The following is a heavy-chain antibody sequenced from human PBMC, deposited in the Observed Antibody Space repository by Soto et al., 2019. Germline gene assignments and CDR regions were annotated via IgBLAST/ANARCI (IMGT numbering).Heavy chain of an antibody. J-gene: IGHJ4*02. V-gene: IGHV3-74*01. D-gene: IGHD1-1*01. Sequence: SGGSLRLSCAASGFTLSSYWMHWVRQAPGKGLVWVSRISSDGSSTSYADSVKGRFTISRDNAKNTLYLQMDSLRADDTAVYFCARGIGYSAQDYWGQGTLVTVSS. CDR1: GFTLSSYW. CDR2: ISSDGSST. CDR3: ARGIGYSAQDY.